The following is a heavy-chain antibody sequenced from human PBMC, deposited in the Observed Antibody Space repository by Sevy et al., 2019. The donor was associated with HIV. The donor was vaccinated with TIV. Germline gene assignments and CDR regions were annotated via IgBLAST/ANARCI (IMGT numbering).Heavy chain of an antibody. J-gene: IGHJ6*02. CDR2: IRYDGSNK. V-gene: IGHV3-30*02. CDR1: GFTFSSYG. D-gene: IGHD2-2*01. CDR3: AKGYCSNTSCLIYYYYGMDV. Sequence: GGSLRLSCAASGFTFSSYGMHWVRRAPGKGLEWVAFIRYDGSNKHYADSAKGRFTISRDNSKNTLYLQMNSLRAEDTAVYYCAKGYCSNTSCLIYYYYGMDVWGQGTTVTVSS.